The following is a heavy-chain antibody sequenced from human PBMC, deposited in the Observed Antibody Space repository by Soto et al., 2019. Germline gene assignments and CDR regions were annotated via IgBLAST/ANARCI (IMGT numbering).Heavy chain of an antibody. CDR3: VRVGWGYSYGNGMDG. V-gene: IGHV3-30-3*01. CDR2: IKHDGSEI. Sequence: QVQLAESGGGVVQPGGSLRLSCLASGFGFSGYSMHWVRQAPGEGLDWVAVIKHDGSEIYYADSVKGRFTISKDDSKNTLHLQMNALRVDDTALYYCVRVGWGYSYGNGMDGWGQGTTVTVFS. J-gene: IGHJ6*02. D-gene: IGHD5-18*01. CDR1: GFGFSGYS.